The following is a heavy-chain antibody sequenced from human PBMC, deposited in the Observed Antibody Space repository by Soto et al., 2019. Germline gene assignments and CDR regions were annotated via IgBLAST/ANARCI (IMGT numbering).Heavy chain of an antibody. J-gene: IGHJ5*02. Sequence: SETLSLTCSVSGDSVSSYYWSWIRQPPGKGLEWIGYIYLSGSTNYNPSLKSRVSISVHTSKNQFSLKLSSVTAADTAVYYCARSFWSGPNWFDPWGQGTLVTVSS. CDR2: IYLSGST. V-gene: IGHV4-59*02. D-gene: IGHD3-3*01. CDR3: ARSFWSGPNWFDP. CDR1: GDSVSSYY.